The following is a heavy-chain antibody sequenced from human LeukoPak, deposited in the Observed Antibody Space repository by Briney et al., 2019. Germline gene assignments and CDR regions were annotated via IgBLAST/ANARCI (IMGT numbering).Heavy chain of an antibody. CDR1: GFTFSSYA. D-gene: IGHD4-17*01. J-gene: IGHJ4*02. Sequence: GGSLRLSCVASGFTFSSYAMSWVRQAPGKGLEWVSGISGGGGSIHYADSVKGRFTISRDNSMNALHLQMNSLRAEDTAVYYCARYRSVTTGKRFFDYWGQGTLVTVSS. CDR2: ISGGGGSI. CDR3: ARYRSVTTGKRFFDY. V-gene: IGHV3-23*01.